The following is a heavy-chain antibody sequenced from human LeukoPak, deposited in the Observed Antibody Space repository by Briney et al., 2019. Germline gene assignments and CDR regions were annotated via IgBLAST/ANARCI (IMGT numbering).Heavy chain of an antibody. V-gene: IGHV1-8*01. CDR2: MNPNSGDT. J-gene: IGHJ5*02. CDR1: GYSFTSYD. CDR3: ARSGFGSGVSFDP. Sequence: GASVKVSCKASGYSFTSYDINWVRQATGQGLEWMGWMNPNSGDTGYVQKFQGRVTMTRDTSTRTAYMELSSLTSEDTAIYYCARSGFGSGVSFDPWGQGTLVTVSS. D-gene: IGHD3-10*01.